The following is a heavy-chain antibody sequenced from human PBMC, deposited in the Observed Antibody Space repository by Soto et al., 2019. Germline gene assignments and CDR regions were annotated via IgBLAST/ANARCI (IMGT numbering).Heavy chain of an antibody. Sequence: GSLRLSCSASGFTFSSYAMHWVRQAPGKGLEYVSAISSNGGSTYYADSVKGRFTIPRDNSKNTLYLQMSSLRAEDTAVYYCVKSDSSGWYGYYYGMDVWGQGTTVTVS. CDR2: ISSNGGST. D-gene: IGHD6-19*01. V-gene: IGHV3-64D*06. J-gene: IGHJ6*02. CDR1: GFTFSSYA. CDR3: VKSDSSGWYGYYYGMDV.